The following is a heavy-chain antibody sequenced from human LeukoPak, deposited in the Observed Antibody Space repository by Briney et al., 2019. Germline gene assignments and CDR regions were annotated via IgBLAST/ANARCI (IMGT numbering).Heavy chain of an antibody. CDR3: ARAVIPAPPLDVFDI. V-gene: IGHV4-34*01. D-gene: IGHD2-2*01. CDR2: INHSGST. J-gene: IGHJ3*02. Sequence: PSETLSLTCAVYGGSFSGYYWSWIRQPPGKGLEWIGEINHSGSTNYNPSLKSRVTISVDTSKNQFSLKLSSVTAADTAVYYCARAVIPAPPLDVFDIWGKGTRVPV. CDR1: GGSFSGYY.